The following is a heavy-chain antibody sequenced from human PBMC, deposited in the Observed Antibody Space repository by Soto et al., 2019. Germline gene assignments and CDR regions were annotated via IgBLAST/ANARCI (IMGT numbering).Heavy chain of an antibody. Sequence: PSETLSLTCTVSGGSISSSSYYWGWIRQPPGKGLEWIGSIYYSGSTYYNPSLKSRVTISVDTSKNQFSLKLSSVTAADTAVYYCASNTYSSGWSFRDYYYYMDVWGKGTTVTVS. CDR3: ASNTYSSGWSFRDYYYYMDV. CDR2: IYYSGST. CDR1: GGSISSSSYY. D-gene: IGHD6-19*01. J-gene: IGHJ6*03. V-gene: IGHV4-39*01.